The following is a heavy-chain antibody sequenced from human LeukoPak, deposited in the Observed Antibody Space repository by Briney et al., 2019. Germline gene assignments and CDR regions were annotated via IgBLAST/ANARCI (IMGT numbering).Heavy chain of an antibody. J-gene: IGHJ3*02. Sequence: GGSLRLSCAASGFTFSSYEMNWVRQAPGKGLEWVANIKQDGSEKYYVDPVKGRFTISRDNAKNSLYLQMNSLRAEDTAVYYCARDHYDSSGYPQAFDIWGQGTMVTVSS. CDR2: IKQDGSEK. CDR3: ARDHYDSSGYPQAFDI. V-gene: IGHV3-7*01. CDR1: GFTFSSYE. D-gene: IGHD3-22*01.